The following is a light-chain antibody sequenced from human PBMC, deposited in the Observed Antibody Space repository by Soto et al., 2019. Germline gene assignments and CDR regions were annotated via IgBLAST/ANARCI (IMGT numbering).Light chain of an antibody. CDR1: QSISSW. J-gene: IGKJ1*01. Sequence: DSQTTPSPSTPSASVGDRGTITCLASQSISSWLAWFQQKPGKAPNLLIHAASILQSGVPSRFSGSGSGTDFTLTITYLQPEDFATYYCHQANSFPWTFGQGTKVDIK. V-gene: IGKV1-12*01. CDR2: AAS. CDR3: HQANSFPWT.